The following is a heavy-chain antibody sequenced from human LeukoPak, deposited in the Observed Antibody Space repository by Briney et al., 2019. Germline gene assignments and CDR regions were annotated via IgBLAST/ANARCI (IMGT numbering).Heavy chain of an antibody. D-gene: IGHD2-21*02. V-gene: IGHV3-15*01. J-gene: IGHJ4*02. CDR2: IKSKTEGETI. Sequence: GGSLRLSCAASGFTFSNTWMSWVRQAPGKGLEWVARIKSKTEGETIDYSAPVKGRFTISRDDSKNTLYLQMNTLKTEDTAVYYCTTDRGDCGFDFWGQGTLVTVSS. CDR1: GFTFSNTW. CDR3: TTDRGDCGFDF.